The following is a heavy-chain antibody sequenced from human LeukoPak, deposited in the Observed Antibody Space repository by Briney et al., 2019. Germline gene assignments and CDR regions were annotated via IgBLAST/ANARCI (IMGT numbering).Heavy chain of an antibody. CDR2: IYYSGST. CDR3: ARPRARDSSSCAFDI. D-gene: IGHD6-6*01. J-gene: IGHJ3*02. V-gene: IGHV4-39*07. CDR1: GGSISSNSYY. Sequence: SETLSLTCSVSGGSISSNSYYWGWIRQPPGKGLEWIGSIYYSGSTYYNPSLKSRVIMSVDTSKNQFSLKLSSVTAADTAVYYCARPRARDSSSCAFDIWGQGTMVTVSS.